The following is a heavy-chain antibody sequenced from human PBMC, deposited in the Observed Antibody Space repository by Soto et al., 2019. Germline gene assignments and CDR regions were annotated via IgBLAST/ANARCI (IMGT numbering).Heavy chain of an antibody. CDR1: GGSISSSSYY. CDR3: ARHIARLRITIFGVAQAGGMDV. J-gene: IGHJ6*02. Sequence: QLQLQESGPGLVKPSETLSLTCTVSGGSISSSSYYWGWIRQPPGKGLEWIGSIYYSGSTYYNPSLKSRVTLSVDTSKNQFSLKLSSVTAADTAVYYCARHIARLRITIFGVAQAGGMDVWGQGTTVTVSS. V-gene: IGHV4-39*01. D-gene: IGHD3-3*01. CDR2: IYYSGST.